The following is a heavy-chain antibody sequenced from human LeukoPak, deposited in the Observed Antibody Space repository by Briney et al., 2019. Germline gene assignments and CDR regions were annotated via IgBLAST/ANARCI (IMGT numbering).Heavy chain of an antibody. Sequence: ASVKVSCKASGYTFTTYDINWVRQATGQGLEWMAWMNPNSGNTGYAQKFQGRVTMTRNTSISTAYMELSSLRSEDTAVYYCARVAGNCGGDCYRLVYWGQGTLVAVSS. CDR3: ARVAGNCGGDCYRLVY. CDR1: GYTFTTYD. J-gene: IGHJ4*02. CDR2: MNPNSGNT. V-gene: IGHV1-8*01. D-gene: IGHD2-21*01.